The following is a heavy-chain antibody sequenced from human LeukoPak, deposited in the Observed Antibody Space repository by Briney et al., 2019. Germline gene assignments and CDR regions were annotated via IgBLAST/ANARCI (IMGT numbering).Heavy chain of an antibody. D-gene: IGHD3-22*01. Sequence: SETLSLTCAVSGYSIVSRYYWGWIRQPPGKGLEWIGSIYHSESTYYNPSLKSRVTTSVHTSKNQFSLKLRSVTAADTAVYYCARDGIVGPTNFDYWGQGTLLTVSS. CDR3: ARDGIVGPTNFDY. V-gene: IGHV4-38-2*02. CDR1: GYSIVSRYY. CDR2: IYHSEST. J-gene: IGHJ4*02.